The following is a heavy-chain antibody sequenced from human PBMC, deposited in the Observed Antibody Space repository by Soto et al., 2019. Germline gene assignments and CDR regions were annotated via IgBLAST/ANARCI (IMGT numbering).Heavy chain of an antibody. CDR2: IYFSGTT. CDR1: GGPISSGGYY. V-gene: IGHV4-31*03. Sequence: TSETLSLTCTVSGGPISSGGYYWSWIRQYPGKGLDWIGYIYFSGTTYYNPSLKSRVTISLDTSKNQFSLKLSSVTAEDTAVYYCAKGGYSYGPTYYFDYWGQGTLVTVSS. D-gene: IGHD5-18*01. J-gene: IGHJ4*02. CDR3: AKGGYSYGPTYYFDY.